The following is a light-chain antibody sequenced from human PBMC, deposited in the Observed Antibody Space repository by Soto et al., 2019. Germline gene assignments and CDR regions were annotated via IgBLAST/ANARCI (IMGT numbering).Light chain of an antibody. CDR2: EVN. J-gene: IGLJ1*01. CDR3: NSFTTSSTYV. CDR1: SSDIGSYNR. Sequence: QSVLTQPASVSGSPGQAITISCTGTSSDIGSYNRVSWYQQPPGTAPKLIIYEVNNRPSGVPDRFPGSKSGNTASLTISELQAEDEADYYCNSFTTSSTYVFGTGTKVTVL. V-gene: IGLV2-18*02.